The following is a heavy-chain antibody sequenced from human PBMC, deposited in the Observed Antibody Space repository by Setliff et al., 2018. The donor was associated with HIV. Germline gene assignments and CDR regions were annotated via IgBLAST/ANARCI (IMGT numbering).Heavy chain of an antibody. V-gene: IGHV1-69*05. J-gene: IGHJ4*02. CDR3: ATVAGVPYCRDTSCWGGYFDY. CDR1: GGTFSSYA. Sequence: SVKVSCKASGGTFSSYAITWVRQAPGQGLEWMGGIIPVSGTTKYAQKFQGRVTMTTDESTGAAYMELSSLRSEDTAVYYCATVAGVPYCRDTSCWGGYFDYWGQGTLVTVSS. CDR2: IIPVSGTT. D-gene: IGHD2-2*01.